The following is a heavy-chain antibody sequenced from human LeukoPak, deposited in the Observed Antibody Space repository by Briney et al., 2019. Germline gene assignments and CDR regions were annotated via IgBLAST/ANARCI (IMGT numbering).Heavy chain of an antibody. CDR1: GGSFSGYY. J-gene: IGHJ4*02. CDR3: ASSPRAPHFYDSSGTRGGY. D-gene: IGHD3-22*01. Sequence: PSETLSLTCAVYGGSFSGYYWSWIRQPPGKGLEWIGEINHSGSTNYNPSLKSRVTTSVDTSKNQFSLKLSSVTAADTAVYYCASSPRAPHFYDSSGTRGGYCGQGTLVTVSS. CDR2: INHSGST. V-gene: IGHV4-34*01.